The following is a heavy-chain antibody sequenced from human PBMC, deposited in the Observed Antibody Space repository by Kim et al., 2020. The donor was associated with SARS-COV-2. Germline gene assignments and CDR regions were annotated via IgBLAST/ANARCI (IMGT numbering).Heavy chain of an antibody. D-gene: IGHD3-16*01. V-gene: IGHV4-39*07. J-gene: IGHJ3*02. CDR2: IYYSGST. Sequence: SETLSLTCTVSGGSISSSSYYWGWIRQPPGKGLEWIGSIYYSGSTYYNPSLKSRVTISVDTSKNQFSLKLSSVTAADTAVYYCARDKMSMGDVDIWVQVT. CDR3: ARDKMSMGDVDI. CDR1: GGSISSSSYY.